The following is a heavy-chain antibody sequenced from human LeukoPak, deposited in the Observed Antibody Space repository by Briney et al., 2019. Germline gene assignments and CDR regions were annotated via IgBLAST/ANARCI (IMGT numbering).Heavy chain of an antibody. CDR2: IYSGGST. CDR1: GFTFSSYG. CDR3: ATTVTTGDFDY. J-gene: IGHJ4*02. D-gene: IGHD4-17*01. Sequence: GGSLRLSCAASGFTFSSYGMHWVRQAPGKGLEWVSVIYSGGSTYYADSVKGRFTISRDNSKNTLYLQMNSLRAEDTAVYYCATTVTTGDFDYWGQGTLVTVSS. V-gene: IGHV3-53*01.